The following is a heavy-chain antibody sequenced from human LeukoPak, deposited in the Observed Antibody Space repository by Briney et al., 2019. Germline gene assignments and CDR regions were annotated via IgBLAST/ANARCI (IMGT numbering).Heavy chain of an antibody. CDR2: IYYSGST. J-gene: IGHJ5*02. D-gene: IGHD6-13*01. CDR3: ARGVPPDSSSWYDEGWFDP. CDR1: GGSFSGYY. V-gene: IGHV4-34*09. Sequence: SETLSLTCAVYGGSFSGYYWSWIRQPPGKGLEWIGYIYYSGSTYYNPSLKSRVTISVDTSKNQFSLKLSSVTAADTAVYYCARGVPPDSSSWYDEGWFDPWGQGTLVTVSS.